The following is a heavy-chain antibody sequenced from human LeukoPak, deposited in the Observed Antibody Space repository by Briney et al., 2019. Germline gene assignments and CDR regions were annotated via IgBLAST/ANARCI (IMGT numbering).Heavy chain of an antibody. Sequence: SETLSLTCXVSGGSISSSSYYWGWIRQPPGKGLEWIGSIYYSGSTYYNPSLKSRVTISVDTSKNQFSLKLSSVTAADTAVYYCASQWELHQHDYWGQGTLVTVSS. D-gene: IGHD1-26*01. CDR1: GGSISSSSYY. V-gene: IGHV4-39*01. CDR2: IYYSGST. CDR3: ASQWELHQHDY. J-gene: IGHJ4*02.